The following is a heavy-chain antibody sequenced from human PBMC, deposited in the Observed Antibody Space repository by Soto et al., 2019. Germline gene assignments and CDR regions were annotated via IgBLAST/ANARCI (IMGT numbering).Heavy chain of an antibody. J-gene: IGHJ3*01. CDR2: VYDSGST. D-gene: IGHD1-26*01. CDR3: VRQVGATGSYSYAV. Sequence: QVQLQESGPGVVKPSETLSLTCTVTGASVINDYWNWIRQPPGKGLEWIGFVYDSGSTSYNSSLKSRLTIAADTSTNQFSLKLSSVTAADTAVYYCVRQVGATGSYSYAVWGQGTMVTVSS. V-gene: IGHV4-59*02. CDR1: GASVINDY.